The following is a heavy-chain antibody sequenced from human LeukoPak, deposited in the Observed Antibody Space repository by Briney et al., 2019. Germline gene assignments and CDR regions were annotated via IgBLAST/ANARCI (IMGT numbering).Heavy chain of an antibody. V-gene: IGHV3-23*01. Sequence: GGSLRLSCAASGFTFTDYAMNWVRQAPGKGLEWFSAISGSGGSTYYADSIQGRFTISRDNSKNTLYLQMNSLRAEDTAIYYCAKDRYSRGYFDWGQGTLVTVSS. CDR3: AKDRYSRGYFD. CDR2: ISGSGGST. D-gene: IGHD3-22*01. CDR1: GFTFTDYA. J-gene: IGHJ4*02.